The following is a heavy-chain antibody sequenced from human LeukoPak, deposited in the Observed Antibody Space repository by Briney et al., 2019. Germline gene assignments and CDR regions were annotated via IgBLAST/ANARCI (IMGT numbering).Heavy chain of an antibody. V-gene: IGHV3-43*02. Sequence: GGSLRLFCAASGFTFGDYPMHWIRQTPGQGLEWVSLISADGGSSFQADSLRGRFTISRDNSKNSLYLQKNSLRSEDTALYYCAKDMGGSGRNWASNWFGPWGQGTLVTVSS. CDR2: ISADGGSS. CDR1: GFTFGDYP. J-gene: IGHJ5*02. D-gene: IGHD1-26*01. CDR3: AKDMGGSGRNWASNWFGP.